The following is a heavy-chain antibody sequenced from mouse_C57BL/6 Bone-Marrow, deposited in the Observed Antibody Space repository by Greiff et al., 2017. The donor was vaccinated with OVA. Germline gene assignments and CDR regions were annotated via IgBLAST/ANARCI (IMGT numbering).Heavy chain of an antibody. CDR2: IDPANGNT. Sequence: EVQLQESVAELVRPGASVKLSCTASGFNIKNTYMHWVKQRPEQGLEWIGRIDPANGNTKYAPKFQGKATITADTSSNTAYLQLSSLTSEDTAIYYCARGRGYYGSSYWYFDVWGTGTTVTVSS. CDR3: ARGRGYYGSSYWYFDV. CDR1: GFNIKNTY. V-gene: IGHV14-3*01. J-gene: IGHJ1*03. D-gene: IGHD1-1*01.